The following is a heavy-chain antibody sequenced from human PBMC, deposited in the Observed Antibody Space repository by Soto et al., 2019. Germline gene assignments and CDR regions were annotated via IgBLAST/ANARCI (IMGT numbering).Heavy chain of an antibody. CDR3: ARGYSYDYYAMGV. J-gene: IGHJ6*02. CDR2: IYSGGST. D-gene: IGHD5-18*01. CDR1: GFTISSSY. V-gene: IGHV3-53*01. Sequence: EVQLVESGGGLIQPGGSLRLSCAASGFTISSSYMSWVRQAPGKGPEWVSVIYSGGSTYYADSVKGRFTISRDNSKNTHFLQMNSLRVEDTAVYYCARGYSYDYYAMGVWGQGTTVTVSS.